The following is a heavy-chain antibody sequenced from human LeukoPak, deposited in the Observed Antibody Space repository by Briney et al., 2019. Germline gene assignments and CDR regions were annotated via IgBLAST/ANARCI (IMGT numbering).Heavy chain of an antibody. Sequence: SQTLSLTCAVSGGSISSGGYSWSWIRQPPGKGLEWMGYIYHSGSTYYNPSLKSRVTISVDRSKNQFSLKLSSVTAADTAVYYCASSVYCSSTSCSGEVAWGQETLVTLSS. V-gene: IGHV4-30-2*01. CDR1: GGSISSGGYS. CDR3: ASSVYCSSTSCSGEVA. D-gene: IGHD2-2*01. J-gene: IGHJ4*02. CDR2: IYHSGST.